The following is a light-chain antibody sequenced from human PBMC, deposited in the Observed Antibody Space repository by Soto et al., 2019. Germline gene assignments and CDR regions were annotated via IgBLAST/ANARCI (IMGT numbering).Light chain of an antibody. CDR3: QQRSDWPST. CDR1: QSVSSY. Sequence: EIVLTQSPATLSLSPGERATLSCRASQSVSSYLAWYQQKPGQAPRLLSYAASNRATGIPARFSGSGAGTDFNLTISNLHPDDFAVYYCQQRSDWPSTFGGGTKVQIK. CDR2: AAS. V-gene: IGKV3-11*01. J-gene: IGKJ4*01.